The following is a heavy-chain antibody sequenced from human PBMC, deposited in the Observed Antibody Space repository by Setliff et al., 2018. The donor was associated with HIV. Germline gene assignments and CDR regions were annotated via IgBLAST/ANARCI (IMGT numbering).Heavy chain of an antibody. CDR1: GYSFTSHS. D-gene: IGHD3-16*02. Sequence: VKVSCKASGYSFTSHSMHWVRQAPGQRLEWMGWINTGNGNTKYSQKFRDRVTITRDTSANTGYLEVTGLRFEDTAVYYCARDRVPKRGHSYREPDFDPWGQGTLVTVS. CDR3: ARDRVPKRGHSYREPDFDP. V-gene: IGHV1-3*04. J-gene: IGHJ5*02. CDR2: INTGNGNT.